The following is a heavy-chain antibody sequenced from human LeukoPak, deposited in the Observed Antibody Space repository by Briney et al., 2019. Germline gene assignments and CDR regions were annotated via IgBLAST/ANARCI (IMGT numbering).Heavy chain of an antibody. D-gene: IGHD5-18*01. V-gene: IGHV3-23*01. CDR1: GFTVNNKY. J-gene: IGHJ3*02. CDR3: AKDLRYSYGFGAFDI. Sequence: GGSLRLSCAASGFTVNNKYMTWVRQAPGKGLEWVSAISGSGGSTYYADSVKGRFTISRDNSKNTLYLQMNSLRAEDTAVYYCAKDLRYSYGFGAFDIWGQGTMVTVSS. CDR2: ISGSGGST.